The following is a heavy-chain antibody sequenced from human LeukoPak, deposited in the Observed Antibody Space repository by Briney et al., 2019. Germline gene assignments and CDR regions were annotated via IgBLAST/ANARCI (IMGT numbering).Heavy chain of an antibody. D-gene: IGHD2-21*01. Sequence: SVKVSCKASGGTFCSYAISWVRQAPGQGLEWMGGIIPILGIANYAQKFQGRVTITADKSTSTAYMELSSLRSEDTAVYYCARDLEGIATVSNDYWGQGTLVTVSS. J-gene: IGHJ4*02. CDR1: GGTFCSYA. V-gene: IGHV1-69*10. CDR3: ARDLEGIATVSNDY. CDR2: IIPILGIA.